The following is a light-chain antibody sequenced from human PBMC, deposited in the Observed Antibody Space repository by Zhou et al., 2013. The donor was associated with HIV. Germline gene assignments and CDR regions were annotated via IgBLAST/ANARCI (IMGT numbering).Light chain of an antibody. J-gene: IGKJ1*01. V-gene: IGKV1-39*01. CDR3: QQSYSTSRGTWT. Sequence: DIQMTQSPSPLSASIGDRVTFTCRASQNITNYLNWYQHKPGKAPRLLIFGGSSLQSGVPSRFSGSGSGTVFTLTITSLQPEDFATYYCQQSYSTSRGTWTFGQGTKVEIK. CDR1: QNITNY. CDR2: GGS.